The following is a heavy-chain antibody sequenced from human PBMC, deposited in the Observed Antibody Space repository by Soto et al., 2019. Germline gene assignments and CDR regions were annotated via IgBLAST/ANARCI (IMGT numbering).Heavy chain of an antibody. CDR3: AKEHWGSFDF. Sequence: PSETLSLTCTVSGYPITNYYWNWIRQSPERGLEWIGYISYNGATSYNPSLKSRITVSRDLSRNQFSLELTSVTAADTAVYYCAKEHWGSFDFWGHGALVNVSS. V-gene: IGHV4-59*01. CDR1: GYPITNYY. J-gene: IGHJ4*01. CDR2: ISYNGAT. D-gene: IGHD7-27*01.